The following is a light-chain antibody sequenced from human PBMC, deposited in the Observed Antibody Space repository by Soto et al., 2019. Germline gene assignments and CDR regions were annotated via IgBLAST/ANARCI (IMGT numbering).Light chain of an antibody. V-gene: IGLV1-40*01. Sequence: QSVLTQPPSVSGAPGQRVTISCTGSSSNIGAGHVVHWYQQFPGRAPNLLIYGRSNRPSGVPDRFSGYKSGNSASLAITGLQAEDEADYYCQSYDNTLSASVFGGGTKLTVL. CDR2: GRS. CDR1: SSNIGAGHV. CDR3: QSYDNTLSASV. J-gene: IGLJ2*01.